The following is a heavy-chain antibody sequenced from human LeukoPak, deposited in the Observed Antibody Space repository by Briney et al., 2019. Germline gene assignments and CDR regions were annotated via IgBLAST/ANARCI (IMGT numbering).Heavy chain of an antibody. CDR2: ISWNSGSI. D-gene: IGHD1-20*01. V-gene: IGHV3-9*01. Sequence: GGSLRLSCAASGFTFDDYAMHWVRQAPGKGLEWVSGISWNSGSIGYADSVKGRFTISRDNAKNTLYLQMNSLRAEDTAVYYCLRDLNWSLDQWGQGTLVTVSS. CDR1: GFTFDDYA. J-gene: IGHJ4*02. CDR3: LRDLNWSLDQ.